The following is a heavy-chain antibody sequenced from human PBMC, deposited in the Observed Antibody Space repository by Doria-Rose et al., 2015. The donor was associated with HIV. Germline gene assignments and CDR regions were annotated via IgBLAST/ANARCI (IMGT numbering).Heavy chain of an antibody. Sequence: QITLKESGPVLVKPTETLTLTCTVSGVSLSSPGMGVSWIRQPRGKALEWLANHFSDDERSYKTSLKSRLTISRGTSKSQVVLTMTGTDPVDTATYYCARIKSSRWYHKYYFDFWGQGTLVIVSA. CDR1: GVSLSSPGMG. D-gene: IGHD6-13*01. CDR3: ARIKSSRWYHKYYFDF. CDR2: HFSDDER. J-gene: IGHJ4*02. V-gene: IGHV2-26*01.